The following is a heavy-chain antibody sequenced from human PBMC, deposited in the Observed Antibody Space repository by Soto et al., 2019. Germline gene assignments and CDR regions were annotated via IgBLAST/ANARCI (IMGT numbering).Heavy chain of an antibody. V-gene: IGHV4-59*01. J-gene: IGHJ6*02. CDR1: GGSISSYY. Sequence: QVQLQESGPGLVKPSETLSLTCTVSGGSISSYYWSWIRQPPGKGLEWIGYIYYSGSTNYNPSLKSRVTISVDTSKNQFSLKLSSVTAADTAVYYCARTRGYSYGYNYDYYGMDVWGQGTTVTVSS. CDR3: ARTRGYSYGYNYDYYGMDV. CDR2: IYYSGST. D-gene: IGHD5-18*01.